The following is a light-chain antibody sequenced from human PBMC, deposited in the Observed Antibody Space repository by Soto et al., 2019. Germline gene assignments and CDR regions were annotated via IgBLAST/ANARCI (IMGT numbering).Light chain of an antibody. J-gene: IGLJ1*01. CDR2: DVT. CDR3: SSYTGTSAPYV. CDR1: RSNVGNYDL. Sequence: QSALTQPASVSGSPGQSITISCTGTRSNVGNYDLVSWYQQHPGKAPLMIIYDVTNRPSGVSNRFSGSKSGNTASLTISGLQAEDEADYYCSSYTGTSAPYVLGTGTKVTVL. V-gene: IGLV2-14*02.